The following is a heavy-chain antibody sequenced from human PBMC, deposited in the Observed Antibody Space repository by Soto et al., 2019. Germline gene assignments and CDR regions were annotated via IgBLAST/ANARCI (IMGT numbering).Heavy chain of an antibody. CDR1: GVTVSSNY. Sequence: GSLRLSCAASGVTVSSNYMSWVRQAPGKGLEWVSVIYSGGSTYYADSVKGRFTISRDNSKNTLYLQMNSLRAEDTAVYYCAKDSYYYSSSGHYLFASSGQRTPVTVSS. V-gene: IGHV3-66*01. J-gene: IGHJ4*02. CDR3: AKDSYYYSSSGHYLFAS. CDR2: IYSGGST. D-gene: IGHD3-22*01.